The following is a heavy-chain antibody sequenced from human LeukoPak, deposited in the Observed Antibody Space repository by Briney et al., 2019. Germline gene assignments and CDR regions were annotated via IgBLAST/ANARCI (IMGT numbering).Heavy chain of an antibody. CDR3: AGEWEQYYGMDV. V-gene: IGHV3-11*04. J-gene: IGHJ6*02. Sequence: PGGSLRLSCAASGFTVSGDYMSWVRQAPGKGLEWVSYISSNSSTIYYADSVKGRFTISRDNAKNSLYLQMNSLRAEDTAVYYCAGEWEQYYGMDVWGQGTTVTVSS. D-gene: IGHD1-26*01. CDR2: ISSNSSTI. CDR1: GFTVSGDY.